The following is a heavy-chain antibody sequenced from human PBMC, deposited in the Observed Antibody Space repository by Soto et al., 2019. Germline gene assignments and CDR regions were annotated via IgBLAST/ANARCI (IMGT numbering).Heavy chain of an antibody. CDR1: GGSFSGYY. Sequence: QVQLQQWGAGLLKPSETLSLTCAVYGGSFSGYYWSWIRQPPGKGLEWIGEINHSGSTNYNQSLKSRVTISVDTSKNQFSLKLSSVTAADTAVYYCARAADDSSGYYYGYFDYWGQGTLVTVSS. V-gene: IGHV4-34*01. CDR2: INHSGST. CDR3: ARAADDSSGYYYGYFDY. D-gene: IGHD3-22*01. J-gene: IGHJ4*02.